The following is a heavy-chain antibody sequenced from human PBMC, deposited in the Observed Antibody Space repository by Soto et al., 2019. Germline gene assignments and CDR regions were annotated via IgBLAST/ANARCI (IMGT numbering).Heavy chain of an antibody. CDR3: ARDPKPYSGSYYGDHHYGMDV. J-gene: IGHJ6*02. CDR1: GGSISSYY. D-gene: IGHD1-26*01. Sequence: QVQLQESGPGLVKPSETLSLTCTVSGGSISSYYWSWIRQPPGKGLEWIGYIYYSGSTNYNPSLKSRVTISVDTSKHQFSLKLSSVTAADTAVYYCARDPKPYSGSYYGDHHYGMDVWGPGTTVTVSS. CDR2: IYYSGST. V-gene: IGHV4-59*01.